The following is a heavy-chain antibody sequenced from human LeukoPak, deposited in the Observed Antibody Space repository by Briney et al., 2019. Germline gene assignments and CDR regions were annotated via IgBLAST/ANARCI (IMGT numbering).Heavy chain of an antibody. Sequence: GSLRLSCAASGFTLSSHSMNWVRQPSGKGLEWIGDIYHTGSTTYSPSLKSRVTISVDTSKKQFSVSLNSVTAADTAFYFCARVGYPTQRRVLSAVTIPTAGAFDVWGQGTLVTVSS. CDR3: ARVGYPTQRRVLSAVTIPTAGAFDV. D-gene: IGHD4-17*01. V-gene: IGHV4-34*01. J-gene: IGHJ3*01. CDR1: GFTLSSHS. CDR2: IYHTGST.